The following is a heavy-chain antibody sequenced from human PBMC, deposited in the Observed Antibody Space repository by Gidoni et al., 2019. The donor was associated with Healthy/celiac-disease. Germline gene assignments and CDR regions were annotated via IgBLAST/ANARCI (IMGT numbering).Heavy chain of an antibody. CDR3: AKSITGYYYYGMDV. CDR1: GFTFDDYA. V-gene: IGHV3-9*01. D-gene: IGHD1-20*01. CDR2: ISWNSGSI. Sequence: EVQLAESGGGLVQPGRSLRLSCAASGFTFDDYAMHWVRQAPGKGLEWVSGISWNSGSIGYADSVKGRFTISRDNAKNSLYLQMNSLRAEDTALYYCAKSITGYYYYGMDVWGQGTTVTVSS. J-gene: IGHJ6*02.